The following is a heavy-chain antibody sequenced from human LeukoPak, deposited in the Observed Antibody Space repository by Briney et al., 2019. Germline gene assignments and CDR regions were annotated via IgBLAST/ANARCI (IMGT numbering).Heavy chain of an antibody. CDR3: ASGSGSYRTPYYYMDV. J-gene: IGHJ6*03. CDR2: IYSGGST. Sequence: GGSLRLSCVASGFTVSSNYISWVRQAPGKGLEWVSVIYSGGSTYYADSVKGRFTISRDNSKNTLYLQMNSLRAEDTAVYYCASGSGSYRTPYYYMDVWGTGTTVTVSS. V-gene: IGHV3-53*01. D-gene: IGHD3-10*01. CDR1: GFTVSSNY.